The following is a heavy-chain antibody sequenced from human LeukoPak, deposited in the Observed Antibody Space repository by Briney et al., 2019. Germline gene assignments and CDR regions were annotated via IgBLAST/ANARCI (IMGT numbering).Heavy chain of an antibody. CDR3: AKGTIFGVVNIRDYFDY. D-gene: IGHD3-3*01. V-gene: IGHV3-30*02. CDR2: IRYDGSNK. Sequence: GGSLRLSCAASGFTFSSYGMHWVRQAPGKGLEWVAFIRYDGSNKYYADSVKGRFTISRDNSKNTLYLQMNSLRAEDTAVYYCAKGTIFGVVNIRDYFDYWGQGTLVTVSS. CDR1: GFTFSSYG. J-gene: IGHJ4*02.